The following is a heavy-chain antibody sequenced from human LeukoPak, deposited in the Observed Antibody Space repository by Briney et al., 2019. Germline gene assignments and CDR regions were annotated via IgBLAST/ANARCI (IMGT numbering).Heavy chain of an antibody. J-gene: IGHJ5*02. CDR1: GGSISSSSYY. CDR2: IYYSGST. V-gene: IGHV4-61*05. D-gene: IGHD6-13*01. Sequence: KPSETLSRTCTVSGGSISSSSYYWGWIRQPPGKGLEWIGYIYYSGSTNYNPSLKSRVTISVDTSKNQLSLKLSSVTAADTAVYYCARQRGYSSSWYSPWGQGTLVTVSS. CDR3: ARQRGYSSSWYSP.